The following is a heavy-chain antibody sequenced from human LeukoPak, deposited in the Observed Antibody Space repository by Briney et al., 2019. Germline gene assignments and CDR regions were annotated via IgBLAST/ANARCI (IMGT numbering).Heavy chain of an antibody. CDR3: ARRPAALNWWFDP. D-gene: IGHD2-2*01. CDR2: IYPGDSDT. CDR1: GYSFTNYW. Sequence: GESLKISCKGSGYSFTNYWIGWVRQMPGEGLEWMGIIYPGDSDTRYSPSFQGQVTISADKSISTAYLQWSSLKASDTAMYYCARRPAALNWWFDPWGQGTLVTVSS. J-gene: IGHJ5*02. V-gene: IGHV5-51*01.